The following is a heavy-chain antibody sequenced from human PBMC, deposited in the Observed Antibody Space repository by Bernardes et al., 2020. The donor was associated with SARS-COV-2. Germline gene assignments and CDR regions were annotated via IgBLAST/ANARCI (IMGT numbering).Heavy chain of an antibody. Sequence: GGSLRLSCAASGFTFDDYGMSWVRQAPGKGLEWVSGINWNGGSTGYADSVKGRFTISRDNAKNSLYLQMNSLRAEDTALYYCARGVSTTVTTYFDYWGQGPRSPSPQ. CDR2: INWNGGST. D-gene: IGHD4-4*01. CDR3: ARGVSTTVTTYFDY. J-gene: IGHJ4*02. CDR1: GFTFDDYG. V-gene: IGHV3-20*04.